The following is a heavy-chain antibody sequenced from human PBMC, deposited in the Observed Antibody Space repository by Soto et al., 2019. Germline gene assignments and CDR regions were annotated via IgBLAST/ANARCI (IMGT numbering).Heavy chain of an antibody. CDR3: ARGIVTDIVATITPHFDY. V-gene: IGHV4-4*02. CDR1: GGSISSSNW. D-gene: IGHD5-12*01. J-gene: IGHJ4*02. Sequence: SETLSLTCAVSGGSISSSNWWSWVRQPPGKGLEWIGEIYHSGSTNYNPSLKSRVTISVDKSKNQFSLKLSSVTAADTAVYYCARGIVTDIVATITPHFDYWGQGTLVTVS. CDR2: IYHSGST.